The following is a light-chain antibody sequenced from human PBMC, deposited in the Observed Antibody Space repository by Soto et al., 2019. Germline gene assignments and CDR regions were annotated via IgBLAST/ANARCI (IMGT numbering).Light chain of an antibody. V-gene: IGKV3D-20*02. CDR2: GAS. CDR3: QQRSHWPT. J-gene: IGKJ1*01. Sequence: EIVLTQSPGTLSLSPGERATLSCRASQSVSSSYLAWYQQKPGQAPRLLIYGASSRATGIPDRFSGSGSGTDFTLTISSLEPEDFALYFCQQRSHWPTFGQGTKVDIK. CDR1: QSVSSSY.